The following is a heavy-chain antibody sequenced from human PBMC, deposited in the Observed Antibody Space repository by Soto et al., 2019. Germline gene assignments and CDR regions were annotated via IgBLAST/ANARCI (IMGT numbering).Heavy chain of an antibody. Sequence: QLQLQESGPGPVKPSETLSLTCTVSGDSISSNNYYWGWIHQPPGKELEWFGGINYSGSTYYNPSLKSGSTIYVDSTQNQSSLMLGSVTAPNTAVYSCARHPGYCTGTSCYGYYTMDVWGQETTVTVSS. CDR1: GDSISSNNYY. V-gene: IGHV4-39*01. CDR2: INYSGST. J-gene: IGHJ6*02. D-gene: IGHD2-2*01. CDR3: ARHPGYCTGTSCYGYYTMDV.